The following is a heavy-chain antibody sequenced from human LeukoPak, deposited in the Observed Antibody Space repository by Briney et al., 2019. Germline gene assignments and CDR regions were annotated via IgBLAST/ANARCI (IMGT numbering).Heavy chain of an antibody. CDR2: IYYTGST. CDR3: ARDRDLYYGDYVAYYFDY. D-gene: IGHD4-17*01. Sequence: SETLSLTCAVSGDSITSYYWSWVRQPPGKGLEWIGYIYYTGSTNYNPSLKSRVTMSVDTSKNQFSLKLSSVTAADTAVYYCARDRDLYYGDYVAYYFDYWGQGTLVTVSS. J-gene: IGHJ4*02. CDR1: GDSITSYY. V-gene: IGHV4-59*12.